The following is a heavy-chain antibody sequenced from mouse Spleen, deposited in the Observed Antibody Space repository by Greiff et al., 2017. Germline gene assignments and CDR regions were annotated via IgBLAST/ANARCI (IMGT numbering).Heavy chain of an antibody. CDR2: ISYDGSN. V-gene: IGHV3-6*01. CDR3: AREEGPWYFDV. Sequence: EVKLVESGPGLVKPSQSLSLTCSVTGYSITSGYYWNWIRQFPGNKLEWMGYISYDGSNNYNPSLKNRISITRDTSKNQFFLKLNSVTTEDTATYYCAREEGPWYFDVWGTGTTVTVSS. D-gene: IGHD3-3*01. CDR1: GYSITSGYY. J-gene: IGHJ1*03.